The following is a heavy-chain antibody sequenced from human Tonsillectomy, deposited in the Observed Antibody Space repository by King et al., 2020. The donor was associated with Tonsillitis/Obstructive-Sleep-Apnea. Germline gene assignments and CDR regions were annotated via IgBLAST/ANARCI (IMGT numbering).Heavy chain of an antibody. Sequence: VQLLESGGGLIQPGGSRRLSCAASGFTVSSNYMNWVRQAPGKGLEWVSVIYSGGRAYYADSVKGRFTNSRDNSTNTLYLQMNRLRAEDTAVYYCARGRVVPAAPFDYWGQGTLVTVSS. CDR3: ARGRVVPAAPFDY. D-gene: IGHD2-2*01. J-gene: IGHJ4*02. CDR1: GFTVSSNY. V-gene: IGHV3-53*01. CDR2: IYSGGRA.